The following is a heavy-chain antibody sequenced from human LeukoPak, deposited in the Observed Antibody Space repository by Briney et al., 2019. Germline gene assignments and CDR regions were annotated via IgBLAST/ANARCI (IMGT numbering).Heavy chain of an antibody. Sequence: PSETLSLTCTVSGGSISSSSYYWVWIRQPPGKGLEWSGSIYYSGSTYYNPSLKNRVTISVDTSKNQFSLKLSSVTAADTAVYYCARQLVRNPHLDYWGQGTLVTVSS. D-gene: IGHD4-23*01. CDR3: ARQLVRNPHLDY. J-gene: IGHJ4*02. CDR2: IYYSGST. CDR1: GGSISSSSYY. V-gene: IGHV4-39*01.